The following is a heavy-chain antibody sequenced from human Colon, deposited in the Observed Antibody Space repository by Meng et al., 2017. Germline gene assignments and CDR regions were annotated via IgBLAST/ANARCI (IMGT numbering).Heavy chain of an antibody. Sequence: QVQAQEAGPGLVKPSQTLSLTCTVSGGSISSGGYYWSWIRQHPGKGLEWIGNIYNSGSTYYNPSLKSRVTISVDTSKNLFSLNLSSVTAADTAVYYCARGGTSSGWYGGLLDYWGQGTLVTVSS. CDR3: ARGGTSSGWYGGLLDY. J-gene: IGHJ4*02. D-gene: IGHD6-19*01. CDR1: GGSISSGGYY. V-gene: IGHV4-31*03. CDR2: IYNSGST.